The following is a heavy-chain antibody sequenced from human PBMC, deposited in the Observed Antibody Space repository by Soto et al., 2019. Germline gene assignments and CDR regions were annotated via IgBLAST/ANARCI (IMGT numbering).Heavy chain of an antibody. V-gene: IGHV1-46*01. Sequence: GASVKVSCKASGYTFTSYYMHWVRQAPGQGLEWMGIINPSGGSTSYAQKFQGRVTMTRDTSTSTVYMELSSLRSEDTAVYYCARPAYDILTGYPWYFDYWGQGTLVTVSS. CDR2: INPSGGST. D-gene: IGHD3-9*01. J-gene: IGHJ4*02. CDR1: GYTFTSYY. CDR3: ARPAYDILTGYPWYFDY.